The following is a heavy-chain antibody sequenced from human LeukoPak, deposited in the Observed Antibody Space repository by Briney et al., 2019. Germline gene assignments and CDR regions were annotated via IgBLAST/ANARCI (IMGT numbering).Heavy chain of an antibody. V-gene: IGHV3-20*03. CDR3: AGGDSSGWYFDI. D-gene: IGHD6-19*01. CDR2: INWDGGST. Sequence: RPGGSLRLSYAASGFIFADHGMAWVRQVPGKGLEWVSGINWDGGSTGYGDSVKGRFTISRDNTKNSLYLQMNSLRGEDTALYYCAGGDSSGWYFDIWGRGTLVTVSS. CDR1: GFIFADHG. J-gene: IGHJ2*01.